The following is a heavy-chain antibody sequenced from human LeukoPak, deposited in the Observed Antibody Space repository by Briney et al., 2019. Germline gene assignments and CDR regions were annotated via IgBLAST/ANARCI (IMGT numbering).Heavy chain of an antibody. Sequence: GGSLRLSCAASGFTFSSYGMHWVRQAPGKGLEWVAVISYDGSNKYYVDSVKGRFTVSRDNSKNTLYLQMNSLRAEDTAVYYCAKGGAVAGRDYWGQGTLVTVSS. V-gene: IGHV3-30*18. D-gene: IGHD6-19*01. J-gene: IGHJ4*02. CDR3: AKGGAVAGRDY. CDR2: ISYDGSNK. CDR1: GFTFSSYG.